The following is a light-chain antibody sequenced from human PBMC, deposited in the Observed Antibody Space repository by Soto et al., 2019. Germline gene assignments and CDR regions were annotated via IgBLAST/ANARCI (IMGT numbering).Light chain of an antibody. V-gene: IGKV1-12*01. J-gene: IGKJ2*01. CDR2: AAT. CDR3: QQAHSFPYT. CDR1: QGISSW. Sequence: DIQMTQSPSSVSASVGDRVTITCRASQGISSWLAWFQQKPGKAPKLLIYAATILHSGVPSRFSASGSGTDFTLAISSLQPEDVATYYCQQAHSFPYTFGQGTTLEIK.